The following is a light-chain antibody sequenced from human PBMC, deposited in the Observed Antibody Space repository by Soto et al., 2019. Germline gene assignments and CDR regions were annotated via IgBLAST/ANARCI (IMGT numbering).Light chain of an antibody. CDR1: QSINTY. V-gene: IGKV1-39*01. J-gene: IGKJ5*01. CDR3: QQSFSTLLIT. CDR2: GTS. Sequence: DIQMTQSPSFLSASVGDRVTISCRASQSINTYLNWYQHKPGKAPKLLIYGTSDLQSGVPSRFSGGGSGTHFTLTISSLQPEDFATYYCQQSFSTLLITFGQGTRLEFK.